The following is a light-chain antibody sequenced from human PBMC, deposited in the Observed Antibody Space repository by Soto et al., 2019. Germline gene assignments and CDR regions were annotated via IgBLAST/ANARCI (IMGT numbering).Light chain of an antibody. J-gene: IGKJ1*01. Sequence: EIVLTQSPATLSLSPGERATLSCRASQSVSSYLAWYQQKPGQAPRLLIYDASNRATGIPARFSGSGSGTDFTLTISSPEPEDFAVYYCQQRSNWPPTWTSGHGTKVEIK. CDR3: QQRSNWPPTWT. V-gene: IGKV3-11*01. CDR1: QSVSSY. CDR2: DAS.